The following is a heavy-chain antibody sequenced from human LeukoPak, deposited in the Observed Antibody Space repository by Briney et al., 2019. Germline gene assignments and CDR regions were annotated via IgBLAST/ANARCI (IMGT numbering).Heavy chain of an antibody. CDR1: EFTFSGYG. D-gene: IGHD2-21*02. Sequence: PGGSLRLSCAASEFTFSGYGMHWVRLAPGVGLQWIAFISDDGSNKDYAVSVKGRFTITRDNSKNTLFLEMRSLRTEDTAVYYCARGEVVTASPLDFWGQGTLVTVSS. V-gene: IGHV3-30*04. CDR3: ARGEVVTASPLDF. CDR2: ISDDGSNK. J-gene: IGHJ4*02.